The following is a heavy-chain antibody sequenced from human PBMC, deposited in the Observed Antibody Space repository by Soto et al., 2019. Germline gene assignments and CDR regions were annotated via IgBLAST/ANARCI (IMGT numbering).Heavy chain of an antibody. D-gene: IGHD1-26*01. J-gene: IGHJ4*02. CDR1: GYTFTSSG. CDR2: ISAYNGNT. CDR3: AREGGSYSNFDY. Sequence: ASLKVACKSSGYTFTSSGVFWVRQAPGQGLEWMGWISAYNGNTNYAQKLQGRVTMTTDTSTSTAYMELRSLRSDDTAVYYCAREGGSYSNFDYWGQGTLVNVSS. V-gene: IGHV1-18*01.